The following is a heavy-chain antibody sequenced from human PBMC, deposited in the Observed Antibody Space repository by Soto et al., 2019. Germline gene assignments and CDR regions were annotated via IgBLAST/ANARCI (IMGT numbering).Heavy chain of an antibody. CDR1: GGSISSSSYY. V-gene: IGHV4-61*05. J-gene: IGHJ4*02. CDR3: ARHNYGSGSTYFDY. CDR2: IYYSGST. Sequence: SETLSLTCTVSGGSISSSSYYWGWIPQPPGKGLEWIGYIYYSGSTNYNPSLKGRVTISVDTSKNQFSLKLNSMTAADTAVYYCARHNYGSGSTYFDYWGQGTLVTVSS. D-gene: IGHD3-10*01.